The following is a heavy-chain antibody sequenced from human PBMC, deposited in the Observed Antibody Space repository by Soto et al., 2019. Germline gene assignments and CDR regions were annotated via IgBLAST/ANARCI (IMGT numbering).Heavy chain of an antibody. Sequence: QVQLQESGPGLVKPSETLSLTCTVSGGSVSSGSYYWSWIRQPPGKGLEWIGYIYYSGSTNYNPSLKSRVTISVAPSKNQFSLKLSSVTAADTAVYNCARGATTIFGVVTYFDYWGQGTLVTVSS. CDR1: GGSVSSGSYY. J-gene: IGHJ4*02. CDR2: IYYSGST. V-gene: IGHV4-61*01. CDR3: ARGATTIFGVVTYFDY. D-gene: IGHD3-3*01.